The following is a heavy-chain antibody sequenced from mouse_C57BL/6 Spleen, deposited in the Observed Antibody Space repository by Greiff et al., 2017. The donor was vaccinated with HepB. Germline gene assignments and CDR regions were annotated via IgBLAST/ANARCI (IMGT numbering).Heavy chain of an antibody. CDR3: TGSWTGTEFAY. Sequence: QVQLQQSGAELVRPGASVTLSCKASGYTFTDYEMHWVKQTPVHGLEWIGAIAPETGGTAYNQKFKGKAILTADKSSSTAYMELRSLTSADSAVYYCTGSWTGTEFAYWGQGTLVTVSA. D-gene: IGHD4-1*01. J-gene: IGHJ3*01. CDR2: IAPETGGT. CDR1: GYTFTDYE. V-gene: IGHV1-15*01.